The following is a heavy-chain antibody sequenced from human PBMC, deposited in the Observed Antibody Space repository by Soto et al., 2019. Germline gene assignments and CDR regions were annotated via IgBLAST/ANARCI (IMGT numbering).Heavy chain of an antibody. CDR3: ARQEGATVLFYYGMDV. Sequence: GELLTISRRVSGYTFANYWIVLVRQMHRKGLEWMGIICPDDSDTRYSPSFQGQVTISVDKSISAAYLQWGSLKASDTAMYFCARQEGATVLFYYGMDVWGQGTTVTLSS. V-gene: IGHV5-51*01. CDR1: GYTFANYW. CDR2: ICPDDSDT. D-gene: IGHD1-26*01. J-gene: IGHJ6*02.